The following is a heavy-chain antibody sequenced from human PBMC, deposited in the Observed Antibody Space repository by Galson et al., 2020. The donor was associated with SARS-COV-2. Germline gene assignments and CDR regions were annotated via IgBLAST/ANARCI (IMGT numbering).Heavy chain of an antibody. J-gene: IGHJ4*02. CDR2: IYYSGST. CDR1: GGSISSSSYY. Sequence: SQTLSLTCTVSGGSISSSSYYWGWIRQPPGKGLEWIGSIYYSGSTYYNPSLKGRVTISVDTSKNQFSLKLSSVTAADTAVYYCARFYYDSSGYDYYFDYWGQGTLVTVSS. CDR3: ARFYYDSSGYDYYFDY. V-gene: IGHV4-39*01. D-gene: IGHD3-22*01.